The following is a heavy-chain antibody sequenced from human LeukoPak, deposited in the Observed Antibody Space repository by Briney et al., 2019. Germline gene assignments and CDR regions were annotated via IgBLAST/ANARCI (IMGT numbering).Heavy chain of an antibody. CDR2: MNPNNGNT. Sequence: GASVKVSCKASGYTFTSYDINWVRQATGQGLEWMGWMNPNNGNTGYAQKFQGRVTMTRNTSISTAYMELSSLRSEDTAVYYCARVNVEYSSEYGMDVWGQGTTVTVSS. CDR1: GYTFTSYD. J-gene: IGHJ6*02. D-gene: IGHD6-19*01. CDR3: ARVNVEYSSEYGMDV. V-gene: IGHV1-8*01.